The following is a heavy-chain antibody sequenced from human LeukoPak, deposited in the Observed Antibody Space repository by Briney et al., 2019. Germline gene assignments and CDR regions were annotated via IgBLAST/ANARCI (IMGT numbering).Heavy chain of an antibody. D-gene: IGHD6-13*01. CDR2: ISPDGSEK. CDR1: GFTLTTYW. J-gene: IGHJ4*02. Sequence: PGGSLRLSCAASGFTLTTYWMSWVRQAPGKGLEWVAKISPDGSEKYYVDSVKGRFTISRDNAKNSLDLQMSSLRADDTAVYYCARGGSSRFDQWGQGTLVTVSS. CDR3: ARGGSSRFDQ. V-gene: IGHV3-7*04.